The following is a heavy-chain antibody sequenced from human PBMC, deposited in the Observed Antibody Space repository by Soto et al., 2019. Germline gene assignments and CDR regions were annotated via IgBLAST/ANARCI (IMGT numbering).Heavy chain of an antibody. CDR2: IYYTGST. CDR1: GDSINNYY. V-gene: IGHV4-59*01. D-gene: IGHD2-2*01. CDR3: ARDYCSGTTCYEFDY. Sequence: PSETLSLTCSVSGDSINNYYWSWIRQPPGKGLEWIGYIYYTGSTNYNPSLKSRVTMSVDTSKNQFSLNLSSVTAADTAMYYCARDYCSGTTCYEFDYWGQGTQVTVSS. J-gene: IGHJ4*02.